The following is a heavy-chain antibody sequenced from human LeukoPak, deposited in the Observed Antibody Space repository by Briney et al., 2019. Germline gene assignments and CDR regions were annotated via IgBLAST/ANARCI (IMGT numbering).Heavy chain of an antibody. CDR2: VYYSGST. J-gene: IGHJ6*03. CDR1: GGSISSSTYY. CDR3: ASCSYHYYFMDV. Sequence: SETLSLTWAVSGGSISSSTYYWGWIRQPPGKGLEWIGSVYYSGSTYSNPSLKSRVTISVDTSKNQFSLKLSSVTAADSAVYYCASCSYHYYFMDVWGKGTTVTVSS. V-gene: IGHV4-39*07. D-gene: IGHD3-10*02.